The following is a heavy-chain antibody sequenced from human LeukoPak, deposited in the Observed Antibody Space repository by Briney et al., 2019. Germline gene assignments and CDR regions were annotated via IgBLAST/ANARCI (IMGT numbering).Heavy chain of an antibody. V-gene: IGHV1-18*01. CDR2: ISAYNGNT. CDR3: ARDRFGGGYSSSWSRH. J-gene: IGHJ4*02. D-gene: IGHD6-13*01. CDR1: GYTFTSYG. Sequence: ASVKVSCKASGYTFTSYGTIWVRQAPGQGLEWMGWISAYNGNTNYAKKLQGRVTVTTATSTSTAYMEMRSLRSDDTAVYYCARDRFGGGYSSSWSRHWGQGTLVTVSS.